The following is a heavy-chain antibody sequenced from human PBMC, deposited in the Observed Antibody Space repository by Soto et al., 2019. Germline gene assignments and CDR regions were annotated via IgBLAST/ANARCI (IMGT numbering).Heavy chain of an antibody. Sequence: EVQLVESGGGLVQPGGSLRLSCAASGFSFSSYTMNWVRQAPGKGLEWISYIRSSAGITSYTDSVKGRFTISTDNAKNSLYLQMNSLRDDDTAVYYCARDSLYAFDFWGQGTMVTVSS. CDR3: ARDSLYAFDF. CDR1: GFSFSSYT. J-gene: IGHJ3*01. V-gene: IGHV3-48*02. CDR2: IRSSAGIT.